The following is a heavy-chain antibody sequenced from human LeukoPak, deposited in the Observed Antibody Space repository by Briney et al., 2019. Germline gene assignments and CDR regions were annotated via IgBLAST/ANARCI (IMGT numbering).Heavy chain of an antibody. D-gene: IGHD1-26*01. V-gene: IGHV4-39*01. CDR3: ARLLSTEFDY. CDR1: GGSIRSSYYY. Sequence: SETLSLTCTVSGGSIRSSYYYWGWIRQPPGKGLEWIGSIYYSGSTYYNPSLKSRVTISVDTSKNQFSLKLSSVTAADTAVYYCARLLSTEFDYWGQGTLVTVSS. CDR2: IYYSGST. J-gene: IGHJ4*02.